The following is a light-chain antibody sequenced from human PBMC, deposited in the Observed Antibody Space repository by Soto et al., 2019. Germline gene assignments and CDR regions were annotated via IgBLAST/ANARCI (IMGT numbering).Light chain of an antibody. Sequence: DINMILSPSALPASVGDRVTISSRASQSISNYLIWIQQKPGKAPNPLIYDASSLKSEVPARFSGSGSGTEFTLTISSLQADYCATYNCQLDNTYSPLAQGRRLAIK. CDR3: QLDNTYSP. CDR1: QSISNY. CDR2: DAS. V-gene: IGKV1-5*01. J-gene: IGKJ5*01.